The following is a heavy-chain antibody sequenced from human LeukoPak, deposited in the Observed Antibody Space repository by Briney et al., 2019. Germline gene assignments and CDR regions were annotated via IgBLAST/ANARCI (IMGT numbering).Heavy chain of an antibody. Sequence: SETLSLTCTVSGGSISSSSYYWGWIRQPPGKGLEWIGSIYYSGSTYYNPSLKSRVTISVDTSKNQFSLKLSSVTAADTAVYYCVRLRVRGPHPPWFDPWGQGTLVTVSS. CDR1: GGSISSSSYY. CDR3: VRLRVRGPHPPWFDP. V-gene: IGHV4-39*01. D-gene: IGHD3-10*01. CDR2: IYYSGST. J-gene: IGHJ5*02.